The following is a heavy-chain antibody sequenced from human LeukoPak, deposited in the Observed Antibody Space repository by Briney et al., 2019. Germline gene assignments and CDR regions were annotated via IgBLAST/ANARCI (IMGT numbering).Heavy chain of an antibody. J-gene: IGHJ3*02. V-gene: IGHV3-30*04. CDR3: ARDPSPKYGYHDAFDI. CDR2: ISYDGSNK. CDR1: VFTLTSYA. D-gene: IGHD4-17*01. Sequence: GRSLSLSCAASVFTLTSYAMHWVRPAPGQGLELVALISYDGSNKYYADSLKGRFTISRDNSKNTLYLQMNSLRAEDTAVYYCARDPSPKYGYHDAFDIWGQGTMVTVSS.